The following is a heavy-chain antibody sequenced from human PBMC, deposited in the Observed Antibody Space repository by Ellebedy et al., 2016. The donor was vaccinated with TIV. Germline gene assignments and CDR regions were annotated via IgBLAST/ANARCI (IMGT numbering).Heavy chain of an antibody. CDR1: GYIFTNYG. CDR3: ALMGVRGGNWFNP. J-gene: IGHJ5*02. Sequence: ASVKVSCXASGYIFTNYGITWVRQAPGQGLEWMGWISVHNDNTKYAQKMRGRVTLTTDTSTGTAYMDLRSLRSDDTAVYYCALMGVRGGNWFNPWGQGTLVTVSS. V-gene: IGHV1-18*01. D-gene: IGHD3-10*01. CDR2: ISVHNDNT.